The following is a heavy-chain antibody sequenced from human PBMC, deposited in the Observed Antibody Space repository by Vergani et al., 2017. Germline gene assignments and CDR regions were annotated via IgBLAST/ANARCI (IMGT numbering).Heavy chain of an antibody. Sequence: VHLVESGGGVVQPGRSLRLSCVVSGFTFDDYAMHWVRQAPGKGLEWVSGISWNSGSIGYADSVKGRFTISRDNAKNSLYLQMNSLRAEDTALYYCAKEGVEKDAFDIWGQGTLVTVSS. CDR1: GFTFDDYA. J-gene: IGHJ4*02. D-gene: IGHD3-3*01. V-gene: IGHV3-9*01. CDR2: ISWNSGSI. CDR3: AKEGVEKDAFDI.